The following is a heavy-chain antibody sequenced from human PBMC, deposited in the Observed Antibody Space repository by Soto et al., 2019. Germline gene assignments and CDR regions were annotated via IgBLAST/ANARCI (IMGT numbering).Heavy chain of an antibody. CDR3: AREGGESSDGLYYFDS. J-gene: IGHJ4*02. Sequence: SETLSLTCTASGGSTSSDNYWSWIRQPPGKGLEWIGHIYYSGNTDYNPSLKSRLAISIDTSKNQFSLKLSSVTAADTAVYFCAREGGESSDGLYYFDSWGQGSLVTVSS. D-gene: IGHD3-16*01. CDR2: IYYSGNT. V-gene: IGHV4-30-4*01. CDR1: GGSTSSDNY.